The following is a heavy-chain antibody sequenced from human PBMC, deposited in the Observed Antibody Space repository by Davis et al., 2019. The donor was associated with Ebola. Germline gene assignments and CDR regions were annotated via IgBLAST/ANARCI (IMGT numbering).Heavy chain of an antibody. CDR3: AREMKEQDPMAARRPFYYYYYMDV. Sequence: PGGSLRLSCAASGFTFSTYWMTWVRQAPGKGLEWVANIKHDGSEKYYMDSVRGRFAISRDNAKNSLYLQMNSLRAEDTAVYYCAREMKEQDPMAARRPFYYYYYMDVWGKGTTVSVSS. CDR2: IKHDGSEK. D-gene: IGHD6-6*01. V-gene: IGHV3-7*01. J-gene: IGHJ6*03. CDR1: GFTFSTYW.